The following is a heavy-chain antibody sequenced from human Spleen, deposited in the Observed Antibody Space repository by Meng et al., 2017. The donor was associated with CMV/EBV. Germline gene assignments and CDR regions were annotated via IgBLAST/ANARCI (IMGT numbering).Heavy chain of an antibody. D-gene: IGHD4-17*01. CDR3: ARDIVTTPHFDF. J-gene: IGHJ4*02. CDR2: INGDGTST. Sequence: GESLKISCKASGFPFRTYWMHWDRQVPGKGLVWVSRINGDGTSTSYADSVKGRFTISRDNAENTLFLQMNSLSAEDTAFYYCARDIVTTPHFDFWGQGALVTVSS. V-gene: IGHV3-74*01. CDR1: GFPFRTYW.